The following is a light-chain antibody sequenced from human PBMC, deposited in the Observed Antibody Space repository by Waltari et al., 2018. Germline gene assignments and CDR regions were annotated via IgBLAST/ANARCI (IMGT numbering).Light chain of an antibody. CDR2: SND. J-gene: IGLJ1*01. CDR3: ASWDDSLNGHV. V-gene: IGLV1-44*01. CDR1: SSNIGSNT. Sequence: QSVLTQPPSASGTPGQRVTISCSGSSSNIGSNTVNWYQQLPGTAPKLLIYSNDLRPSGVPDRFSGSKSGTSASLAISGLQSEDEAYYYCASWDDSLNGHVFGTGT.